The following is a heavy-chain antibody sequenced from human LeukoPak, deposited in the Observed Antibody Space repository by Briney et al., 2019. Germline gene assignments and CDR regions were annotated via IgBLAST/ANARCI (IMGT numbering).Heavy chain of an antibody. CDR2: IITLSATYF. CDR1: GFTFSSYS. Sequence: GGSLRLSCVASGFTFSSYSMNWVRQAPGRGLEWVSSIITLSATYFYYADSVKGRFTISRDNAKNSLYLQMDSLRAEDTAVYYCASWTSSINAFDYWGQGTLVTVSS. CDR3: ASWTSSINAFDY. V-gene: IGHV3-21*01. D-gene: IGHD2-2*01. J-gene: IGHJ4*02.